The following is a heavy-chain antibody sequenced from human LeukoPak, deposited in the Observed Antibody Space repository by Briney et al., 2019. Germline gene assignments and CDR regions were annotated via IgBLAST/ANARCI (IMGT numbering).Heavy chain of an antibody. CDR1: GFSFRDFG. CDR2: TWYDESQK. D-gene: IGHD1-26*01. CDR3: AKWEGTRQFYFGY. V-gene: IGHV3-33*06. J-gene: IGHJ4*02. Sequence: PGRSLRLSCAVSGFSFRDFGFHWVRQAPGKGLEGVAVTWYDESQKYYADSVKGRFTISKDNSKNTLYLEMSSLRVEDTAVYYCAKWEGTRQFYFGYWGQGALVTVAS.